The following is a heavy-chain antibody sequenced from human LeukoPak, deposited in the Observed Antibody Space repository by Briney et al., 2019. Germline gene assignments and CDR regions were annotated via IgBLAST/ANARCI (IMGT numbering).Heavy chain of an antibody. CDR1: GFTFNNFA. CDR3: AREHSGNSFDY. J-gene: IGHJ4*02. V-gene: IGHV3-23*01. Sequence: GGSLRLSCAASGFTFNNFAMSWVRQAPGRGLEWVSAISGSGDKTFYADSVKGRFSISRDNAKNTLYLQMNSLRAEDTAVYYCAREHSGNSFDYWGQGTLVSVSS. CDR2: ISGSGDKT. D-gene: IGHD1-26*01.